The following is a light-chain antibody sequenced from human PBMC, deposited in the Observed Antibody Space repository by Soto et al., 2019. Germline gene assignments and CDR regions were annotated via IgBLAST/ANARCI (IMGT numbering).Light chain of an antibody. CDR1: QSISNH. CDR2: AAS. J-gene: IGKJ5*01. V-gene: IGKV1-39*01. CDR3: QQAYSFPIT. Sequence: DIQMTQSPSSLSASVEDRVIITCRASQSISNHLNWYQQKPGRAPELLIRAASSLQSGVPSRFSGSGSGTDFTLTINSLQPEDFATYYCQQAYSFPITFGQGTRLEIK.